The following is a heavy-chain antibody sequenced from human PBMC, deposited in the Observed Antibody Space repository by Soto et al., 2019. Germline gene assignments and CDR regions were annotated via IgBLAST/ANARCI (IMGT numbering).Heavy chain of an antibody. V-gene: IGHV2-5*02. CDR2: IYWDDDK. CDR1: ITSGMG. Sequence: ITSGMGVGWIRQPPEKALAWLALIYWDDDKRYNPSLKSRLTITRDTSENQVVLIVTNMDPADTATYYCVHREGNDDNSIDYWGQGTLVTVSS. J-gene: IGHJ4*02. CDR3: VHREGNDDNSIDY. D-gene: IGHD5-12*01.